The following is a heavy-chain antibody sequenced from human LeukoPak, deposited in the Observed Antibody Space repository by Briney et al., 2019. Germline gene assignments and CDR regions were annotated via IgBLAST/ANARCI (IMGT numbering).Heavy chain of an antibody. CDR3: ALNVLRSLEWLPFDY. J-gene: IGHJ4*02. CDR1: GGSISSGGYY. D-gene: IGHD3-3*01. V-gene: IGHV4-30-2*01. Sequence: SQTLSLTCTVSGGSISSGGYYWSWIRQPPGKGLEWIGYIYHSGSTYYNPSLKSRVTISVDRSKNQFSLKLSSVTAADTAVYYCALNVLRSLEWLPFDYWGQGTLVTVSS. CDR2: IYHSGST.